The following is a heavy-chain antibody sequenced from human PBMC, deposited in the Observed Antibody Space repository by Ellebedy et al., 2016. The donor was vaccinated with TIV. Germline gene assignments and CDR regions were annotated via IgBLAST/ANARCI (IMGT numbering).Heavy chain of an antibody. J-gene: IGHJ4*02. V-gene: IGHV3-23*01. CDR3: AKGRKLIRSSSLDY. Sequence: PGGSLRLSCAASGLTLSTSSMNWIRQAPGKGLEWVSVISGGGETTSYADSVKGRFTISRDNSKNMLFLQMNSLRAEDTALYYCAKGRKLIRSSSLDYWGQGTLVTVSS. CDR1: GLTLSTSS. CDR2: ISGGGETT. D-gene: IGHD3-22*01.